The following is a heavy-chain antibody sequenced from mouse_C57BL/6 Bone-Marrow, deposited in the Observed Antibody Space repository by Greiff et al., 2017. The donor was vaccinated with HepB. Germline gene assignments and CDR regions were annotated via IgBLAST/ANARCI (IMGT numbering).Heavy chain of an antibody. D-gene: IGHD3-2*02. Sequence: VQLQQSGAELARPGASVKMSCKASGYTFTSYTMHWVKQRPGQGLEWIGYINPSSGYTKYNQKFKDKATLTADKSSSTAYMQLSSLTSEDSAVYYCARSTAQATVDYWGQGTTLTVSS. CDR3: ARSTAQATVDY. CDR2: INPSSGYT. J-gene: IGHJ2*01. V-gene: IGHV1-4*01. CDR1: GYTFTSYT.